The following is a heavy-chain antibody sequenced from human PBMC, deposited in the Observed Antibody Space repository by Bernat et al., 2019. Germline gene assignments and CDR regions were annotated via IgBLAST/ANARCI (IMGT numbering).Heavy chain of an antibody. J-gene: IGHJ3*02. D-gene: IGHD5-18*01. Sequence: EGQLEESGGGLVQPGGSLRLSCAVSGFTFSTYWMHWVRQAPGKGRVWVSRINSDGSSTSYADSVKGRFTISRDNAKNTLYLQMNSLRAEDTAVYYCARGGYSYSWSAFDIWGQGTMVTVSS. V-gene: IGHV3-74*01. CDR2: INSDGSST. CDR1: GFTFSTYW. CDR3: ARGGYSYSWSAFDI.